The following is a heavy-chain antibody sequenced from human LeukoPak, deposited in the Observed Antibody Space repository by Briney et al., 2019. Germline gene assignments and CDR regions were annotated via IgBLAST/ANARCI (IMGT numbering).Heavy chain of an antibody. V-gene: IGHV3-53*01. CDR1: GFIIKRNY. CDR3: ARDCYCDYCFDH. J-gene: IGHJ4*02. CDR2: IYSGGNT. D-gene: IGHD2-21*01. Sequence: GGSLRLSCAPCGFIIKRNYMSWLRQAPGKGLEWVSIIYSGGNTYYADSVKGRFTISRDNSKNTVYLQMNSLRAEDTALYYCARDCYCDYCFDHWGQGTLVTVSS.